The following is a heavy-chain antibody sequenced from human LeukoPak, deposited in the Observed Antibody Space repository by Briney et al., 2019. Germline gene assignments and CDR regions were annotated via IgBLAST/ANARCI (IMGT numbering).Heavy chain of an antibody. CDR3: VRDGRGDYPKFDY. J-gene: IGHJ4*02. Sequence: GGSPSLSCAASGFTFSSYWTHWVRHAPGKGLVWVSRIKSDGSSTSYADSVKGRFTISRDNAKNTLYLQMNSLRAEDTAVYYCVRDGRGDYPKFDYWGQGTLVTVSS. V-gene: IGHV3-74*01. CDR1: GFTFSSYW. CDR2: IKSDGSST. D-gene: IGHD4-17*01.